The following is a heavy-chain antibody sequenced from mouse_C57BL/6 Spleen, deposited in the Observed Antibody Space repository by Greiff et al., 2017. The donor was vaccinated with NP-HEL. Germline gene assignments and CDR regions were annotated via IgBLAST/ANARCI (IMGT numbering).Heavy chain of an antibody. V-gene: IGHV5-6*01. CDR3: ARRGDGYYPFDY. J-gene: IGHJ2*01. D-gene: IGHD2-3*01. CDR2: ISSGGSYT. CDR1: GFTFSSYG. Sequence: EVQVVESGGDLVKPGGSLKLSCAASGFTFSSYGMSWVRQTPDKRLEWVATISSGGSYTYYPDSVKGRFTISRDNAKNTLYLQMSSLKSEDTAMYYCARRGDGYYPFDYWGQGTTLTVSS.